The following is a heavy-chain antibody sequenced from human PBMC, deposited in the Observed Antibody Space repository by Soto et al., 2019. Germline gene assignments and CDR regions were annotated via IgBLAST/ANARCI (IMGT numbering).Heavy chain of an antibody. CDR3: ARRFLDSSGYYLADNWFDP. J-gene: IGHJ5*02. Sequence: SVKVSCKASGGTFSSYAISWVRQAPGQGLEWMGGIIPIFGTANYAQKFQGRVTITADESTSTAYMELSSLRSEDTAVYYCARRFLDSSGYYLADNWFDPWGQGTLVTVSS. CDR2: IIPIFGTA. V-gene: IGHV1-69*13. D-gene: IGHD3-22*01. CDR1: GGTFSSYA.